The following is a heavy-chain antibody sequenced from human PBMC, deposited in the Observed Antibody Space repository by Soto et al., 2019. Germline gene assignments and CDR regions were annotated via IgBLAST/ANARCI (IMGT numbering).Heavy chain of an antibody. CDR2: ISGSGGST. V-gene: IGHV3-23*01. D-gene: IGHD2-15*01. CDR1: VFTFSSYA. CDR3: AKDYGAATAHYYYYSYMDV. J-gene: IGHJ6*03. Sequence: GGSLRLSCAASVFTFSSYAMSWVRQAPGKGLEWVSAISGSGGSTYYADSVKGRFTISRDNSKNTLYLQMNSLRAEDTAVYYCAKDYGAATAHYYYYSYMDVWGKGTTVTVSS.